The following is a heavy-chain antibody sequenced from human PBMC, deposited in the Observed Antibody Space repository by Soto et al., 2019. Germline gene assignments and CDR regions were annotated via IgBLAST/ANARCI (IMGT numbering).Heavy chain of an antibody. V-gene: IGHV1-3*01. J-gene: IGHJ4*02. CDR3: AREPEDGVPGDY. Sequence: QVQLVQAGAEVKERGASVIVSCRASGYSFTRHTLHLARQAPGQSLEWMGCIVAGNGHIRYAQQFHGRVTFTKDTSATTAYMELRSLTSDDTAIYYCAREPEDGVPGDYWGQGTLVDVSS. CDR2: IVAGNGHI. D-gene: IGHD2-8*01. CDR1: GYSFTRHT.